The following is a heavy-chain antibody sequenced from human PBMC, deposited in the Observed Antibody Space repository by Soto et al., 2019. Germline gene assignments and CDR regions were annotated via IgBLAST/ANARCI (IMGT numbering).Heavy chain of an antibody. J-gene: IGHJ4*02. V-gene: IGHV4-39*01. Sequence: LETLSLTCTVSGGSISSSSYYWGWIRQPPGKGLEWIGSIYYSGSTYYNPSLKSRVTISVDTSKNQFSLKLSSVTAADTAVYYCARNANYGGNSDYWGQGTLVTV. CDR2: IYYSGST. CDR1: GGSISSSSYY. CDR3: ARNANYGGNSDY. D-gene: IGHD4-17*01.